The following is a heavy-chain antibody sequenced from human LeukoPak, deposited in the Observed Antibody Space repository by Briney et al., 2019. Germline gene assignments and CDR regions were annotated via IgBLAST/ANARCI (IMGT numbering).Heavy chain of an antibody. CDR2: MNPNSGNT. V-gene: IGHV1-8*01. D-gene: IGHD3-10*01. CDR1: GYTFTSYD. CDR3: ARKAMVRGANWFDP. Sequence: GGSLRLSCAASGYTFTSYDINWVRQATGQGLEWMGWMNPNSGNTGYAQKFQGRVTMTRNTSISTAYMELSSLRSEDTAVYYCARKAMVRGANWFDPWGQGTLVTVSS. J-gene: IGHJ5*02.